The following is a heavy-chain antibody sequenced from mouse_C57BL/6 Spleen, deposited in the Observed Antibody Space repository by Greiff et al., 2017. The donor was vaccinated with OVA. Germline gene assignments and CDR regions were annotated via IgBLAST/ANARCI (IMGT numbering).Heavy chain of an antibody. V-gene: IGHV5-9*01. CDR3: ARHSSYLYYYAMDY. J-gene: IGHJ4*01. D-gene: IGHD1-1*01. CDR2: ISGGGGNT. CDR1: GFTFSSYT. Sequence: EVKLVESGGGLVKPGGSLKLSCAASGFTFSSYTMSWVRQTPEKRLEWVATISGGGGNTYYPDSVKGRFTISRDNAKITLYLQMSSLRSEDTALYYCARHSSYLYYYAMDYWGQGTSVTVSS.